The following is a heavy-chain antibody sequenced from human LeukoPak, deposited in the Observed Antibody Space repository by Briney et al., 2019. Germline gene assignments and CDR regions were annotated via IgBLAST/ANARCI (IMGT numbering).Heavy chain of an antibody. Sequence: SQTLSLTCVVSGDSFSSNNGAWNWLRQSPSRGLESLGSTYYRSKWYNDYAESMEGRMTISQDTSKNQYSLHLNSVTPDDTAVYYCARDFGTTGWHTFDYWGQGTLVTVSS. CDR2: TYYRSKWYN. CDR1: GDSFSSNNGA. CDR3: ARDFGTTGWHTFDY. V-gene: IGHV6-1*01. J-gene: IGHJ4*02. D-gene: IGHD6-19*01.